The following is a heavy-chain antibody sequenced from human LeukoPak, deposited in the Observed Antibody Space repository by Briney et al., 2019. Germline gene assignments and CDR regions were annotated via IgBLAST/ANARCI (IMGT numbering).Heavy chain of an antibody. D-gene: IGHD5-18*01. CDR3: ATVMDTAMVTVDY. Sequence: GASVKVSCKASGYTFTGYYMHWVRQPPGQGLEWMGWINPNSGGTNYAQKFQGWVTMTRDTSISTAYMELRSLRSDDTAVYYCATVMDTAMVTVDYWGQGTLVTVSS. CDR2: INPNSGGT. J-gene: IGHJ4*02. CDR1: GYTFTGYY. V-gene: IGHV1-2*04.